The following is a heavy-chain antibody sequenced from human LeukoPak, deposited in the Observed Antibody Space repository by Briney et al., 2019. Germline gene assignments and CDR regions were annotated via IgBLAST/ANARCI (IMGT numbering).Heavy chain of an antibody. V-gene: IGHV5-51*01. CDR1: GYSFTSYW. J-gene: IGHJ4*02. CDR2: IYPGDSDT. CDR3: ARHEPYIAAAGPPDY. Sequence: GESLKIPCKGSGYSFTSYWIGWVRQMPGKGLEWMGIIYPGDSDTRYSPSFQGQVTISADKSISTAYLQWSSLKASDTAMYYCARHEPYIAAAGPPDYWGQGTLVTVSS. D-gene: IGHD6-13*01.